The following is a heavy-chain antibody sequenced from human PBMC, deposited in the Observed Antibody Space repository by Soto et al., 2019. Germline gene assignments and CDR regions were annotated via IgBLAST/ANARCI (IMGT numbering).Heavy chain of an antibody. J-gene: IGHJ4*02. Sequence: EVQLVEYGGGLVQPGGSLRLSCAGSGFTFRTYEMNWVRQAPGKGLEWVSYISSSGSTTYYADSVKGRFTISRDNAKNSLYLQMNSLRVEDTAVYYCARVWQVAIDYWGQGTLVTVSS. CDR2: ISSSGSTT. CDR3: ARVWQVAIDY. V-gene: IGHV3-48*03. D-gene: IGHD6-19*01. CDR1: GFTFRTYE.